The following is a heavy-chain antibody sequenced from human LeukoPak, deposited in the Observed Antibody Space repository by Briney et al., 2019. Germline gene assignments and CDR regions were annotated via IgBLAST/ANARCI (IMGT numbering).Heavy chain of an antibody. J-gene: IGHJ4*02. Sequence: GGSLRLSCAASGFTFSSYALSWVRQAPGKGLEWVSTIGDSGGSTYYADSVKGRFTISRDNSKNTLFLQMNSLRAEDTAAYYCAKQYGPGSYYNYFDYWGQGTLVSVSS. CDR2: IGDSGGST. CDR1: GFTFSSYA. D-gene: IGHD3-10*01. CDR3: AKQYGPGSYYNYFDY. V-gene: IGHV3-23*01.